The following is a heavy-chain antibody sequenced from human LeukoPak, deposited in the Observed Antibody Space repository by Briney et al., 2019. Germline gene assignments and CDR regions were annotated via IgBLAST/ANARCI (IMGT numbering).Heavy chain of an antibody. V-gene: IGHV3-21*01. D-gene: IGHD3-10*01. CDR2: ISSSRSYI. J-gene: IGHJ4*02. CDR1: GFTFSNSS. Sequence: PGGSLRLSCAASGFTFSNSSMHWVRQAPGKGLEWVSSISSSRSYIYYADSVKGRFTISRDNAKNSLYLQMNSQRAEDTAVYYCARDSSPEVRASPIGYWRQGTLVTVSS. CDR3: ARDSSPEVRASPIGY.